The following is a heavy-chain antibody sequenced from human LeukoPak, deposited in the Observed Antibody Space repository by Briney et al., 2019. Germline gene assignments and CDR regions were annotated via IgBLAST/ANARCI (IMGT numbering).Heavy chain of an antibody. J-gene: IGHJ4*02. V-gene: IGHV3-66*02. CDR1: GFTVSNNY. Sequence: GGSLRLSCVVSGFTVSNNYMSWVRQAPRKGLEWVSVIYSGGSTYYADSVKGRFTISRDNSKNTLYLQMNSLRAKDTAVYYCAKLAPAPIDYWGQGTLVTVSS. CDR3: AKLAPAPIDY. D-gene: IGHD4-23*01. CDR2: IYSGGST.